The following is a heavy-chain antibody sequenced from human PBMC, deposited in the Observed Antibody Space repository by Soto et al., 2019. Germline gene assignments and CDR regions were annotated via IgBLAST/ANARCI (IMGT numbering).Heavy chain of an antibody. CDR1: GGSISSGGYS. CDR2: IYHSGST. V-gene: IGHV4-30-2*01. Sequence: SETLSLTCAVSGGSISSGGYSWSWIRQPPGKGLEWIGYIYHSGSTYYNPSLKSRVTISVDRSKNQFSLKLSSVTAADTAVYYCARGGPPGGVPAAIPWFDPWGQGTLVTVSS. D-gene: IGHD2-2*01. J-gene: IGHJ5*02. CDR3: ARGGPPGGVPAAIPWFDP.